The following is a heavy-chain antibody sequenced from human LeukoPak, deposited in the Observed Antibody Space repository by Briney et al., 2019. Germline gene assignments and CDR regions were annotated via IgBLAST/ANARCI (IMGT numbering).Heavy chain of an antibody. Sequence: PGGSLRLSCAASGFTFSNAWMSWVRQAPGKGLEWVGRIKSKTDGGTTDYAAPVKGRFTISRDDSKNTLYLQMNSLKTEDTAVYYCTYEIVVVTANSFDYWGQGTLVTVSS. V-gene: IGHV3-15*01. CDR2: IKSKTDGGTT. CDR1: GFTFSNAW. J-gene: IGHJ4*02. D-gene: IGHD2-21*02. CDR3: TYEIVVVTANSFDY.